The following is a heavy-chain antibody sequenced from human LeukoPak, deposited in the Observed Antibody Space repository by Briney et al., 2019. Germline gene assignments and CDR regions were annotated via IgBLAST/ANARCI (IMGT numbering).Heavy chain of an antibody. Sequence: SETLSLTCTVSGGSISSYYWSWIRQPPGKGLEWIGYIYYSGSTNYNPSLKSRVTISVDTSKNQFSLKPSSVTAADTAVYYCALGYCSSTSCYDNYYYYYGMDVWGQGTMVTVSS. D-gene: IGHD2-2*01. CDR2: IYYSGST. V-gene: IGHV4-59*08. J-gene: IGHJ6*02. CDR3: ALGYCSSTSCYDNYYYYYGMDV. CDR1: GGSISSYY.